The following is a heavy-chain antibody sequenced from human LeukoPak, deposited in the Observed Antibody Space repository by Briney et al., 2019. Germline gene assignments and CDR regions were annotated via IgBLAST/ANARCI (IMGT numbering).Heavy chain of an antibody. CDR2: IYSGGDT. CDR3: ARDWDDGRAERPA. Sequence: GGSLKLSCAASGFTVSGNYMSWFRQAPGKGLECVAVIYSGGDTYYADSVKGRFTISRDESKNGLYLQMNSLRAEDTAVYYCARDWDDGRAERPAWGQGTLVTVSS. CDR1: GFTVSGNY. J-gene: IGHJ5*02. V-gene: IGHV3-53*01. D-gene: IGHD3-22*01.